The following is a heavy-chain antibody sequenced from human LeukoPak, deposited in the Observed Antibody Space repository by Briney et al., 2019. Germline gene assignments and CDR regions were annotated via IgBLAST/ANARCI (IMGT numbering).Heavy chain of an antibody. D-gene: IGHD3-10*01. CDR3: AKDLTPYGSGSYYFDY. J-gene: IGHJ4*02. Sequence: PGGSLRLSCAASGFTFSSYAMSWVRQAPGKGLEWVSAISGSGGSTYYADSVKGRFTISRDNSKNTLYLQMNSLRAEDTAVYYCAKDLTPYGSGSYYFDYWGQGTLVTVSS. CDR2: ISGSGGST. V-gene: IGHV3-23*01. CDR1: GFTFSSYA.